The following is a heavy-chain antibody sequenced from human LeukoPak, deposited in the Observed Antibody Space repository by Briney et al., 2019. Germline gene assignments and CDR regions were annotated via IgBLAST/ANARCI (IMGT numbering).Heavy chain of an antibody. Sequence: GGSLRLSCAASGFTFSSHEMNWVRQAPGKGLEWVSYISSSGTNIYYADSVKGRFSISRDNDNNLLYLQMNSLRAEDTAVYYCARESDSYDSSGYLDFDYWGQGTLVTVSS. CDR3: ARESDSYDSSGYLDFDY. J-gene: IGHJ4*02. CDR1: GFTFSSHE. CDR2: ISSSGTNI. D-gene: IGHD3-22*01. V-gene: IGHV3-48*03.